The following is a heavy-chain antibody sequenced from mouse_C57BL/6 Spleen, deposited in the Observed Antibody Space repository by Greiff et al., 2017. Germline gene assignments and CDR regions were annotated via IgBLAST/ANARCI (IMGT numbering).Heavy chain of an antibody. Sequence: EVQLVESGGGLVKPGGSLKLSCAASGFTFSDYGMHWVRQAPEQGLEWVAYISSGSSTIYYADTVKGRFTISRDNAKNTLFLQMTSLRSEDTAMYYCARRDDYDYYYAMDYWGQGTSVTVSS. CDR1: GFTFSDYG. D-gene: IGHD2-4*01. CDR3: ARRDDYDYYYAMDY. CDR2: ISSGSSTI. V-gene: IGHV5-17*01. J-gene: IGHJ4*01.